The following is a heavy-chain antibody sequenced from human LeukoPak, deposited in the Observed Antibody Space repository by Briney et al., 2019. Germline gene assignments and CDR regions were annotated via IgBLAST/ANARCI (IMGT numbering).Heavy chain of an antibody. J-gene: IGHJ4*02. CDR2: ISAYNGNT. D-gene: IGHD3-22*01. V-gene: IGHV1-18*01. CDR3: AREGYYDSSGYPPDY. CDR1: GYTFTSYG. Sequence: ASVKLSCKASGYTFTSYGVSWVRQAPGQGLEWMGWISAYNGNTNYAQKLQGRVTMTTDTSTSTAYMERRSLRSDDTAVYYCAREGYYDSSGYPPDYWGQGTLVTVSS.